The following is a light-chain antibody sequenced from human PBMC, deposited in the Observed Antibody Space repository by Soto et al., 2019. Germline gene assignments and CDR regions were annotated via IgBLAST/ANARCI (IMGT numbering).Light chain of an antibody. CDR2: DNS. CDR1: SSNIGAGYD. Sequence: QSVLTQPASVSGAPGQRVTISCTGSSSNIGAGYDVYWYQQLPGTAPKLLIYDNSNRPSGVPDRFSGSKSGTSASLAIAGLQAEDEADYYCQSYASSLSVVFGGGTQLTVL. CDR3: QSYASSLSVV. J-gene: IGLJ2*01. V-gene: IGLV1-40*01.